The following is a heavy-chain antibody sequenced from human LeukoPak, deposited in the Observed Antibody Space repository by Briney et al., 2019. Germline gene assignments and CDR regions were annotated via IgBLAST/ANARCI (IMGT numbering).Heavy chain of an antibody. J-gene: IGHJ4*02. CDR1: GFTFSSYS. CDR2: ISSSISTI. CDR3: ARVEGYYFDY. D-gene: IGHD3-3*01. Sequence: GGSLRLSCAASGFTFSSYSMSWVRQAPGKGLEWVSYISSSISTIYYSDSVKGRFTISRDNAKNSLYLQMNSLRAEDTAVYYCARVEGYYFDYWGQGTLVTVSS. V-gene: IGHV3-48*04.